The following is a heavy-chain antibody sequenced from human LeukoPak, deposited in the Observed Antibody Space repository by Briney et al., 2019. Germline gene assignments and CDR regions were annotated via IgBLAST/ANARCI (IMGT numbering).Heavy chain of an antibody. CDR1: GYTFTSYY. J-gene: IGHJ5*02. V-gene: IGHV1-46*01. CDR3: ARAVLYYHSSGYPLCWFDP. CDR2: INPSGGST. Sequence: ASLKVSCKASGYTFTSYYMHWVRQAPGQGLEWMGIINPSGGSTSYAQKFQGRVTMTRDMSTSTVYMELSSLRSEDTAVYYCARAVLYYHSSGYPLCWFDPWGQGTLVTVSS. D-gene: IGHD3-22*01.